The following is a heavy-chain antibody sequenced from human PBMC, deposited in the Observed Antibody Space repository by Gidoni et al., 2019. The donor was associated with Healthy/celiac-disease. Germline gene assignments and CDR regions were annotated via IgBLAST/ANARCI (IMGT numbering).Heavy chain of an antibody. CDR3: ARGSGGAIAAAGTGSFDY. CDR2: INHSGST. Sequence: QVPLQQWGAGLLKPSETLSLTCAVYGGSFSGYYWSWIRQPPGKGLEWIGEINHSGSTNYNPSLKSRVTISVDTSKNQFSLKLSSVTAADTAVYYCARGSGGAIAAAGTGSFDYWGQGTLVTVSS. V-gene: IGHV4-34*01. CDR1: GGSFSGYY. J-gene: IGHJ4*02. D-gene: IGHD6-13*01.